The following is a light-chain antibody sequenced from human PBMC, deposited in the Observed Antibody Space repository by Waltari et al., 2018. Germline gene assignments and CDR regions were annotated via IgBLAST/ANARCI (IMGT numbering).Light chain of an antibody. CDR3: HQYNSWPPYT. CDR2: GAS. Sequence: EIVMTQSPDTLSVSPGERATLSCRASQNIGNNLAWYQQKPGQAPRLLIYGASSTAIGIPDRFSGSGSGTEFTLTISSLQAEDYLCHQYNSWPPYTFGQGTKLEIK. CDR1: QNIGNN. V-gene: IGKV3-15*01. J-gene: IGKJ2*01.